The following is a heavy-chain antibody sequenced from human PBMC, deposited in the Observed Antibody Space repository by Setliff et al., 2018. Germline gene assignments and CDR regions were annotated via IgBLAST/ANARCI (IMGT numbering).Heavy chain of an antibody. D-gene: IGHD5-18*01. CDR1: GYIFTNYY. CDR3: ARGGHIRYDYYYMDV. CDR2: MNPGRGSR. Sequence: ASVKVSCKTSGYIFTNYYVHWVRQAPGQGLEWMGVMNPGRGSRNYAQRLQGRVTVTSDTSTSTVYMELSSLRSEDTALYYCARGGHIRYDYYYMDVWGKGATVTVSS. V-gene: IGHV1-46*01. J-gene: IGHJ6*03.